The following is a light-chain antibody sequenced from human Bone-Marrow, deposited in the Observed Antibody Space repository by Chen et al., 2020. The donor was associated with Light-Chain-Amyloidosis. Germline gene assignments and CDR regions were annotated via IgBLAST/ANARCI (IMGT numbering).Light chain of an antibody. Sequence: SYELTQPPLVSVSPGQTARNTCPGDDLPTKYAYWYQQKPGQAPELVIQRDTERPSGLSDRFSGYKSGTSASLASSGHQSEDEAHYSCAPWDSRLNGWVFGGGTRLTVL. V-gene: IGLV3-25*03. CDR1: DLPTKY. CDR2: RDT. CDR3: APWDSRLNGWV. J-gene: IGLJ3*02.